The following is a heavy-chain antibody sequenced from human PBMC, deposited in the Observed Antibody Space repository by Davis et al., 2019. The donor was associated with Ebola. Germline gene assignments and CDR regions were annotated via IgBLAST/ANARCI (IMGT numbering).Heavy chain of an antibody. Sequence: GGSLRLSCAPSGFSFSNYAMSWARQAPGKGLEWVSAVNSNGGYTYYADSVKGRFTISRDTSTVYLQMNSLRVEDTAVYYCARIEAYGSGNYFGYWGQGTLVTISS. V-gene: IGHV3-23*01. CDR1: GFSFSNYA. J-gene: IGHJ4*02. CDR3: ARIEAYGSGNYFGY. D-gene: IGHD3-10*01. CDR2: VNSNGGYT.